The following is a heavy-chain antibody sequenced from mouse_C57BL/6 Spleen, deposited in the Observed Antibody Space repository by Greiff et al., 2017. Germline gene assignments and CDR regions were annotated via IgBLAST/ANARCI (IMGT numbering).Heavy chain of an antibody. CDR1: GYTFTSYW. CDR3: VRGEGIYYDYGVTWCAY. CDR2: IDPSDSYT. D-gene: IGHD2-4*01. V-gene: IGHV1-69*01. J-gene: IGHJ3*01. Sequence: VQLQQPGAELVMPGASVKLSCKASGYTFTSYWMHWVKQRPGQGLEWIGEIDPSDSYTNYNQKFKGKSTLTVDKSSSTAYMQLSSLTSEDSAVYFCVRGEGIYYDYGVTWCAYWGQGTLVTVSA.